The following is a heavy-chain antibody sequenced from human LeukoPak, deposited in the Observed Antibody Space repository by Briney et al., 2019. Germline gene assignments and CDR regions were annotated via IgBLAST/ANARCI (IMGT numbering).Heavy chain of an antibody. Sequence: SETRSLTCTVSGGSIRSYYWSWIRRPPGKGLEWIGYMHHSGSTKHNPYLKSRVTISVDTSKSQFSLKLSSVTAADTAVYYCARHAAVEGSSGWSPLWWFDPWGQGTLVTVSS. CDR3: ARHAAVEGSSGWSPLWWFDP. J-gene: IGHJ5*02. CDR1: GGSIRSYY. CDR2: MHHSGST. D-gene: IGHD6-19*01. V-gene: IGHV4-59*08.